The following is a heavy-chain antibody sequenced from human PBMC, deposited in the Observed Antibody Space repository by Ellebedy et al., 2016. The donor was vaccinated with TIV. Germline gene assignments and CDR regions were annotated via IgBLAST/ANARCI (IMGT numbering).Heavy chain of an antibody. CDR3: ARSGTYYPGEFDH. V-gene: IGHV1-3*01. CDR1: GYTFTSYT. CDR2: INAGNGNT. Sequence: ASVKVSCKASGYTFTSYTMHWVRQAPGQRLEWMGWINAGNGNTKYSQKFQGRVTITRDTSASTAYMELSSLRSEDTAVYYCARSGTYYPGEFDHWGQGTLVTVSS. D-gene: IGHD1-26*01. J-gene: IGHJ4*02.